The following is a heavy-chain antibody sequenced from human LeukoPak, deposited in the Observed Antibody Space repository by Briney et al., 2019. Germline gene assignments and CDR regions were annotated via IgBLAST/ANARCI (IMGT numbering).Heavy chain of an antibody. Sequence: SETLSPTCAVYGGSFSGYYWSWLRQPPGKGLEWIGEINHTGSTIYNPSLKSRVTISVDTSKNQFSLKLSSMTAADTAVYYCARGYGYCSGGTCYWGLDYWGQGTLVTVSS. CDR2: INHTGST. CDR3: ARGYGYCSGGTCYWGLDY. J-gene: IGHJ4*02. V-gene: IGHV4-34*01. D-gene: IGHD2-15*01. CDR1: GGSFSGYY.